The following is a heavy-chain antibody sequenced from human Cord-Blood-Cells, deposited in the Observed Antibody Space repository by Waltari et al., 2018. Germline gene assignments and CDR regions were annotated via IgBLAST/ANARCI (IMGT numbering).Heavy chain of an antibody. CDR2: IIPIFGTA. V-gene: IGHV1-69*01. Sequence: QVQLVKSGAEVTKPGSSVKVSCTAPGGTFSSYAISWVRQAPGQGLEGMGGIIPIFGTANYAQKFQGRVTITADESTSTAYMELSSLRSEDTAVYYCARDGGGAFDIWGQGTMVTVSS. D-gene: IGHD3-10*01. CDR3: ARDGGGAFDI. J-gene: IGHJ3*02. CDR1: GGTFSSYA.